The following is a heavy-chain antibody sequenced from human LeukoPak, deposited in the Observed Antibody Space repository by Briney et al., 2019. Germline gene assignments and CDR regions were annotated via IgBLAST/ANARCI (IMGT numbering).Heavy chain of an antibody. J-gene: IGHJ4*02. CDR2: ISGSGDST. CDR3: AKRYCSSSSCYGHFDS. CDR1: GFTFGDYA. V-gene: IGHV3-23*01. Sequence: GGSLRLSCTASGFTFGDYAMSWVRQAPGKGLEWVSAISGSGDSTFYADSVKGRFTISRDNSKNTLYLQMNSLRAEDTALYYCAKRYCSSSSCYGHFDSWGQGILVTVSS. D-gene: IGHD2-2*01.